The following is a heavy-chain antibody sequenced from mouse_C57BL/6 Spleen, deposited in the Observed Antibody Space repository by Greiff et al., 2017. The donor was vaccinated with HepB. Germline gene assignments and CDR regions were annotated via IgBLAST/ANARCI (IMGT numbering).Heavy chain of an antibody. J-gene: IGHJ3*01. D-gene: IGHD2-3*01. CDR3: ARGGYVGYYGAY. CDR1: GFTFSSYA. V-gene: IGHV5-4*03. CDR2: ISDGGSYT. Sequence: DVMLVESGGGLVKPGGSLKLSCAASGFTFSSYAMSWVRQTPEKRLEWVATISDGGSYTYYPDNVKGRFTISRDNAKNNLYLQMSHLTSEDTAMYYCARGGYVGYYGAYWGQGTLVTVSA.